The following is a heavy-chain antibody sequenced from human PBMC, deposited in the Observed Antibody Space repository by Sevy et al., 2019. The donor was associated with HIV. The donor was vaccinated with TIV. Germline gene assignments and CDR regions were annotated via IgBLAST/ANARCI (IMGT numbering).Heavy chain of an antibody. Sequence: GGSLRLSCAAPGFTFSGNWMNWVRQAPGKGLEWVANIKGDGSDKHYVDSVEGRFTISRDNAKNLLFLQMNSLRVEDTAVYYCAHETFGRFQSWGQGTLVTVSS. CDR2: IKGDGSDK. CDR1: GFTFSGNW. D-gene: IGHD3-16*01. V-gene: IGHV3-7*01. J-gene: IGHJ4*02. CDR3: AHETFGRFQS.